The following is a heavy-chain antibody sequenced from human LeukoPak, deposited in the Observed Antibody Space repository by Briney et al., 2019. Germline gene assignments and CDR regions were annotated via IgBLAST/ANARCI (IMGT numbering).Heavy chain of an antibody. CDR2: IWYDGSNE. V-gene: IGHV3-33*06. CDR1: GFTFSTYG. D-gene: IGHD6-19*01. Sequence: GGSLRLSCAASGFTFSTYGMHWVRQGPGKGLEWVAVIWYDGSNEYYVDSVKGRFTISRDNSKNTLYLQMNSLRAEDTAVYYCAKKRVAVAGTHYFDYWGQGTLVTVSS. J-gene: IGHJ4*02. CDR3: AKKRVAVAGTHYFDY.